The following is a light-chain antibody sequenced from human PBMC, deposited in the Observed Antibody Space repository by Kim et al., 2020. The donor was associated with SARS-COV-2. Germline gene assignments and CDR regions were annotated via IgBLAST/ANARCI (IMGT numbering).Light chain of an antibody. CDR2: GAA. CDR3: QQTYTAWT. J-gene: IGKJ1*01. V-gene: IGKV1-39*01. Sequence: DTQITQSPLLLSASVGGRVTITCRASQSVSKYLNWYQHKPGRVPKLLIYGAASLHSGVPSRFSGSGSGTHFTLTISSLQPEDYATYYCQQTYTAWTFGQGTKVDIK. CDR1: QSVSKY.